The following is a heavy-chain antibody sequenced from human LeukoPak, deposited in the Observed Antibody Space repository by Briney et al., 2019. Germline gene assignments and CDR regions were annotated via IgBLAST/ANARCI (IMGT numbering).Heavy chain of an antibody. Sequence: GGSLRLSCTGSGFTFSSYTMNWVRQAPGKGLEWVSSISTSGASTFHAESVKGRFTISRDNAKLSLYFQPNTLGGDDTSVYYCVRDYLRESGAGGPWGQGTLVTVSS. D-gene: IGHD3-10*01. V-gene: IGHV3-21*01. CDR1: GFTFSSYT. CDR3: VRDYLRESGAGGP. J-gene: IGHJ5*02. CDR2: ISTSGAST.